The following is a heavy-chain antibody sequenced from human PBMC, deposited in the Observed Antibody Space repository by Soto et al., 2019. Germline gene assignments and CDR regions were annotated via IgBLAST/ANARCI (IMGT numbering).Heavy chain of an antibody. J-gene: IGHJ4*02. Sequence: QVQLVESGGGVVQPGRSLRLSCAASGFTFSSYGMHWVRQAPGKGLEWVAVIWYDGSNKYYADSVKGRFTISRDNSKNTLYLQMNSLRAEDTAVYYCARGTPYYDSSGYYYWGQGTLVTVSS. D-gene: IGHD3-22*01. CDR2: IWYDGSNK. CDR1: GFTFSSYG. CDR3: ARGTPYYDSSGYYY. V-gene: IGHV3-33*01.